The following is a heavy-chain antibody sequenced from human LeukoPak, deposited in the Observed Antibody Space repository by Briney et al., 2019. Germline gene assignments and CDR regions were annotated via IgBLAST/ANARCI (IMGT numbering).Heavy chain of an antibody. Sequence: SETLSLTCTVSGGSISSSSYYWGWIRQPPGKGLEWIGSIYYSGSTYYNPSLKSRVTISVDTSKNQFSLKLSSVTAADTAVYYCAIPTGGGYGDPSFYFDYWGQGTLVTVSS. J-gene: IGHJ4*02. CDR2: IYYSGST. CDR1: GGSISSSSYY. CDR3: AIPTGGGYGDPSFYFDY. D-gene: IGHD4-17*01. V-gene: IGHV4-39*01.